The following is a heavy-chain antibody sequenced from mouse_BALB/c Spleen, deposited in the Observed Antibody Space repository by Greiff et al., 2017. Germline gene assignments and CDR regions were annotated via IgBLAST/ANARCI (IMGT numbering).Heavy chain of an antibody. CDR1: GFTFSDYY. Sequence: EVQLVESGGGLVKPGGSLKLSCAASGFTFSDYYMYWVRQTPEKRLEWVATISDGGSYTYYPDSVKGRFTISRDNAKNNLYLQMSSLKSEDTAMYYCARGYGPLGYWGQGTTLTVSS. V-gene: IGHV5-4*02. J-gene: IGHJ2*01. CDR3: ARGYGPLGY. CDR2: ISDGGSYT. D-gene: IGHD1-1*01.